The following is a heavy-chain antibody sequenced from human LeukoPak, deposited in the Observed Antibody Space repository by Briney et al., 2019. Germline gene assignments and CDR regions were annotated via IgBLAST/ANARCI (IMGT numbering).Heavy chain of an antibody. J-gene: IGHJ4*02. D-gene: IGHD1-26*01. CDR2: FDPEDGET. Sequence: ASVKVSCKVSGYTLTELSMHWVRQAPGKGLEWVGGFDPEDGETIYAQKFQGRVTMTEDTSTDTAYMELSSLRSEDTAIYYCATESPSGSYYDLNYWGQGTLVTVSS. CDR3: ATESPSGSYYDLNY. V-gene: IGHV1-24*01. CDR1: GYTLTELS.